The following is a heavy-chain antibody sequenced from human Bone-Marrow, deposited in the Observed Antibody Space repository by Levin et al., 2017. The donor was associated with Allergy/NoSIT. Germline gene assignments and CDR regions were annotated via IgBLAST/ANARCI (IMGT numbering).Heavy chain of an antibody. J-gene: IGHJ4*02. V-gene: IGHV1-46*01. CDR1: GYTFTSYY. Sequence: ASVKVSCKASGYTFTSYYMHWVRQAPGQGLEWMGIINPSGGSTSYAQKFQGRVTMTRDTSTSTVYMELSSLRSEDTAVYYCARAGSRYYDSSGWSYWGQGTLVTVSS. CDR3: ARAGSRYYDSSGWSY. CDR2: INPSGGST. D-gene: IGHD3-22*01.